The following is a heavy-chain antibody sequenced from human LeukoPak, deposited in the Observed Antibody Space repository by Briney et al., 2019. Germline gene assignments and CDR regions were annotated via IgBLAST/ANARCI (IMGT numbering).Heavy chain of an antibody. V-gene: IGHV4-39*07. D-gene: IGHD1-26*01. CDR2: IFYRGST. Sequence: SETLSLTCTVSGDSISSRSYYWDWIRQPPGGGLEWMGSIFYRGSTYYNPSLKSRVTISIDTSKNQFSLKLSSVTAADTAVYYCARASRGSSNGYYYYYMDVWGNGTTVTVSS. J-gene: IGHJ6*03. CDR3: ARASRGSSNGYYYYYMDV. CDR1: GDSISSRSYY.